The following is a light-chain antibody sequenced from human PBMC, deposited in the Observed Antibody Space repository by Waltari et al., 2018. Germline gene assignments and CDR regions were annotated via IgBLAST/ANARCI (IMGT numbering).Light chain of an antibody. CDR2: GST. V-gene: IGLV1-40*01. J-gene: IGLJ3*02. CDR1: GSNSGAGYD. Sequence: QSVLTQPPSVSAAPGQGATISCTGSGSNSGAGYDVHWYQQLPRAAPTPLLYGSTGRPLGVPDRFFGSTSGTSASLAITGLQAEDEADYYCQSYDTSLRVVFGGGTKLTVL. CDR3: QSYDTSLRVV.